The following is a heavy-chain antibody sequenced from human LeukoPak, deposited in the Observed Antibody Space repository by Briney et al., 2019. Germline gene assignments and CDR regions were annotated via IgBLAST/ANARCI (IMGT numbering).Heavy chain of an antibody. J-gene: IGHJ1*01. CDR1: GGTFISYA. V-gene: IGHV1-69*13. CDR3: ATVVVVAEEYFQH. Sequence: ASVKVSCKASGGTFISYAISWVRQTPGQGLEWMGGIIPIFGTANYAQKFQGRVTITADESTSTAYMELSSLRSEDTAVYYCATVVVVAEEYFQHWGQGTLVTVSS. CDR2: IIPIFGTA. D-gene: IGHD2-15*01.